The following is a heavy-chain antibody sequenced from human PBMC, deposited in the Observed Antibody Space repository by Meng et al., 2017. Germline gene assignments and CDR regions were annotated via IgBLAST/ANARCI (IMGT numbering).Heavy chain of an antibody. CDR3: ARDEDISAAGKLFGDY. CDR1: GYNFPDYY. D-gene: IGHD6-25*01. CDR2: INPKSGDT. V-gene: IGHV1-2*06. J-gene: IGHJ4*02. Sequence: VPLVQARDEVTNPGASLKVSCKPSGYNFPDYYIHWVRRAPGQGLEWMGRINPKSGDTHYAQKFQARVTMTGDTSISTAYMELSGLRSDDTAMYYCARDEDISAAGKLFGDYWGQGTLVTVSS.